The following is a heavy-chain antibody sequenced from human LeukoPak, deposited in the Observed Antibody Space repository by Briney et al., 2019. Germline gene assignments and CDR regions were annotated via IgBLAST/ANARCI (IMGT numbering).Heavy chain of an antibody. CDR2: IRYDGSNK. D-gene: IGHD6-13*01. Sequence: GGSLRLSCAASGFTFSSYGMHWVRQAPGKVLEWVAFIRYDGSNKYYADSVKGRFTISRDNSKNTLYLQMNSLRAEDTAVYYCAKDRISSRHAFDIWGQGTMVTVSS. V-gene: IGHV3-30*02. J-gene: IGHJ3*02. CDR1: GFTFSSYG. CDR3: AKDRISSRHAFDI.